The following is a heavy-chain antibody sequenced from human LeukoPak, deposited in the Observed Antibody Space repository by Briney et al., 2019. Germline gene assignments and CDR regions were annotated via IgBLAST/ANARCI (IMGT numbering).Heavy chain of an antibody. CDR1: DGSFSGYY. CDR3: ARGLKLEHYYYMDV. CDR2: VYYSGST. Sequence: SETLSLTCTVSDGSFSGYYWSWIRQPPGKGLESIGVVYYSGSTNYNPSLKSRVTVSVDTSKNQFSLKLSSVTAADTAVYYCARGLKLEHYYYMDVWGKGTTVTVSS. J-gene: IGHJ6*03. V-gene: IGHV4-59*01. D-gene: IGHD1-1*01.